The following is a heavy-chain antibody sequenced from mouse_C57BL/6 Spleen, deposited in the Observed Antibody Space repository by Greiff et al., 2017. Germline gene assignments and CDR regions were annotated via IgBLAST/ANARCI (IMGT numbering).Heavy chain of an antibody. D-gene: IGHD1-1*01. J-gene: IGHJ1*03. V-gene: IGHV2-9-1*01. Sequence: VQLQQSGPGLVAPSPSLSITCTVSGFSLTSYAISWVRQPPGKGLEWLGVIWTGGGTNYNSALKTRLSISKDNSKSQVFLKMNSLQTDDTARYYCARGHYGSSHWYFDVWGTGTTVTVSS. CDR3: ARGHYGSSHWYFDV. CDR1: GFSLTSYA. CDR2: IWTGGGT.